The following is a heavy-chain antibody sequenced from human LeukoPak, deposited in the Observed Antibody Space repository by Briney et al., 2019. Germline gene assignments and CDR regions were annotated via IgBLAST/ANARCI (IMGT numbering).Heavy chain of an antibody. D-gene: IGHD5-12*01. CDR3: ARAGETDSGYDPLEY. Sequence: SETLSLTCAVYGGSFSGYYWSWIRQPPGKGLEWIGEINHSGSTNYNPSLKNRVAISVDTSKNQFSLKLSSVTAADTAVYYCARAGETDSGYDPLEYWGQGTLVTVSS. CDR2: INHSGST. V-gene: IGHV4-34*01. CDR1: GGSFSGYY. J-gene: IGHJ4*02.